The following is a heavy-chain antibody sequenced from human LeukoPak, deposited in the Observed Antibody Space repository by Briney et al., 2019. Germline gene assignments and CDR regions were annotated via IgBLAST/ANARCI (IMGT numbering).Heavy chain of an antibody. CDR3: ARGYTCGY. J-gene: IGHJ4*02. V-gene: IGHV3-21*01. CDR1: GFTFSSYS. CDR2: ISSSSSYI. D-gene: IGHD5-18*01. Sequence: PGGSLRLSCAASGFTFSSYSMNWVRQAPGKGLEWVSSISSSSSYIYHADSVKGRFTTSRDNAKNSLYLQMNSLRAEDTAVYYCARGYTCGYWGQGTLVIVSS.